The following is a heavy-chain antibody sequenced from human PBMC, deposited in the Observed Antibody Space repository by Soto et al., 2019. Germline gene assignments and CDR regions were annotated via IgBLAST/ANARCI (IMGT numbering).Heavy chain of an antibody. CDR2: ISGSGGST. J-gene: IGHJ5*02. D-gene: IGHD6-13*01. V-gene: IGHV3-23*01. CDR3: AKDPRAAAPRENWFDP. Sequence: HPGGSLRLSCAASGFTFSSYAMSWVRQAPGKGLEWVSAISGSGGSTYYADSVKGRFTISRDNSKNTLYLQMNSLRAEDTAVYYCAKDPRAAAPRENWFDPWGQGTLVTVSS. CDR1: GFTFSSYA.